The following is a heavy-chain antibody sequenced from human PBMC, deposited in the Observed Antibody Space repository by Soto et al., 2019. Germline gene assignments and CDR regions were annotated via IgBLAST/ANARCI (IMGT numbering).Heavy chain of an antibody. D-gene: IGHD2-15*01. CDR1: GYTFTSYG. V-gene: IGHV1-18*01. J-gene: IGHJ5*02. CDR3: ARKWSGGGGSLNWFDP. Sequence: GASVKVSCKASGYTFTSYGISWVRQTPGQGLEWMGWISAYNGNTNYAQKLQGRVTMTTDTSTSTAYMELRSLRSDDTAVYYCARKWSGGGGSLNWFDPWGQGTLVTVSS. CDR2: ISAYNGNT.